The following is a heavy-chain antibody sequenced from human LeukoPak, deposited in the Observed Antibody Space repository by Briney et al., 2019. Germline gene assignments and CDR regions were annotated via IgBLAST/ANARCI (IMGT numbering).Heavy chain of an antibody. CDR1: GYTFTSYY. D-gene: IGHD3-22*01. Sequence: GASVKVSCKASGYTFTSYYMHWVRQAPGQGLEWMGIINPSGGSTGYAQRFQGRVTMTRNTSTSTVYMELSSLRSEDTAVYYCARSITMIGDYWGQGTLVTVSS. V-gene: IGHV1-46*01. J-gene: IGHJ4*02. CDR3: ARSITMIGDY. CDR2: INPSGGST.